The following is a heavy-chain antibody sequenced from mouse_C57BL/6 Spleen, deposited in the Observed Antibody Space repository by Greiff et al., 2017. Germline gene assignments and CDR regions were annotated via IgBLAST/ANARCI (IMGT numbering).Heavy chain of an antibody. CDR3: ARNYYGSSLYAMDY. CDR2: ISSGSSTI. D-gene: IGHD1-1*01. Sequence: EVKVVESGGGLVKPGGSLKLSCAASGFTFSDYGMHWVRQAPEKGLEWVAYISSGSSTIYYADTVKGRFTISRDNAKNTLFLQMTSLRSEDTAMYYCARNYYGSSLYAMDYWGQGTSVTVSS. CDR1: GFTFSDYG. J-gene: IGHJ4*01. V-gene: IGHV5-17*01.